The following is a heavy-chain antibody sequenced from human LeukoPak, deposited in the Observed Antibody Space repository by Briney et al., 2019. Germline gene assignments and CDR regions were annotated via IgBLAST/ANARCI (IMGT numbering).Heavy chain of an antibody. V-gene: IGHV4-34*01. J-gene: IGHJ4*02. D-gene: IGHD1-20*01. CDR1: GGSFSGYY. CDR3: ARGLDNWTVYIFDN. Sequence: SETLSLTCAVYGGSFSGYYWSWIRQPPGKGLEWIGEINHRGSTNYNPSLKSRVTISVDTSKNQFSLKLSSVTAADTAVYYCARGLDNWTVYIFDNWGLGTLVTVSS. CDR2: INHRGST.